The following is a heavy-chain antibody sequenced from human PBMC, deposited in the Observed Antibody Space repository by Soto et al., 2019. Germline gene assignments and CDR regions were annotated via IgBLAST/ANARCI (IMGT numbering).Heavy chain of an antibody. D-gene: IGHD4-4*01. CDR2: LSGSGGTT. V-gene: IGHV3-23*01. Sequence: PGGSLRLSCTASGFTFSAHCMSWVCPTPGKGLEWVSTLSGSGGTTYYADSVKGQFTISRDNSKSTLYLQMNSLRAEDTAVYYCARALQYQNWLDPWGQGTLVNVSS. J-gene: IGHJ5*02. CDR1: GFTFSAHC. CDR3: ARALQYQNWLDP.